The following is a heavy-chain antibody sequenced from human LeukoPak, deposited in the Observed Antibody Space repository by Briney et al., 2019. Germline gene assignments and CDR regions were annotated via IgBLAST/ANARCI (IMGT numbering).Heavy chain of an antibody. Sequence: GASVKVSCEASGYTFTGYYMHWVRQAPGQGLEWMGWINPNSGGTNHAQKFQGRVTMTRDTSISTAYMELSRLRSDDAAVYYCARVSRPITMVREVFITRVPRFDYWRQGTLVTVSS. V-gene: IGHV1-2*02. CDR1: GYTFTGYY. CDR3: ARVSRPITMVREVFITRVPRFDY. CDR2: INPNSGGT. J-gene: IGHJ4*02. D-gene: IGHD3-10*01.